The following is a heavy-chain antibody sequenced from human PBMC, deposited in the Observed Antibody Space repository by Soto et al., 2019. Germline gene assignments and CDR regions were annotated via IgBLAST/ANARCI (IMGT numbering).Heavy chain of an antibody. CDR3: ARGKLVRRTSALGY. Sequence: QVQLVQSGAEVKKPGASVKVSCKASDDTFTNYPISWVRQAPGQELEWMGWISAYNGNTDYAQKVQGRITLTTDTSTSTAFMELRSLTSDDTAVYYCARGKLVRRTSALGYWGPGTLVTVSS. CDR1: DDTFTNYP. D-gene: IGHD2-8*01. CDR2: ISAYNGNT. V-gene: IGHV1-18*04. J-gene: IGHJ4*02.